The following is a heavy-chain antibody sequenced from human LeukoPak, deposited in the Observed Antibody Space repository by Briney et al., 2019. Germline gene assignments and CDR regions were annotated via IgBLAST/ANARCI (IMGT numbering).Heavy chain of an antibody. Sequence: ASVKVSCKASGYTFTSYGISWVRQAPGQGLEWMGWISAYNGNTNYAQKLQGRVTMTTDTSTSTAYMELRSLRSDDTAVYYCAADKYSSSWRNWFDPWGQGTLVTVSS. V-gene: IGHV1-18*01. J-gene: IGHJ5*02. D-gene: IGHD6-13*01. CDR1: GYTFTSYG. CDR2: ISAYNGNT. CDR3: AADKYSSSWRNWFDP.